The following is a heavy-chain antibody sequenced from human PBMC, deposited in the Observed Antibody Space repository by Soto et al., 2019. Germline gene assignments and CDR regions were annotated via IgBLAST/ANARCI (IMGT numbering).Heavy chain of an antibody. J-gene: IGHJ4*02. CDR2: IYTSGST. D-gene: IGHD4-17*01. CDR3: ARFFLDYGDYTSFDY. V-gene: IGHV4-4*07. CDR1: GGSTSSYY. Sequence: SETPSLTCTVSGGSTSSYYWSWIRQPAGKGLEWIGRIYTSGSTNYNPSLKSRVTMSVDTSKNQFSLKLSSVTAADTAVYYCARFFLDYGDYTSFDYWGQGTLVSVSS.